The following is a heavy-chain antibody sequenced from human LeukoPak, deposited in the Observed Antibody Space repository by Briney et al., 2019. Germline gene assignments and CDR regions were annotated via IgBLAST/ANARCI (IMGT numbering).Heavy chain of an antibody. CDR2: INHSGST. CDR1: GGSFSGYY. V-gene: IGHV4-34*01. CDR3: ARSLYGGNSIYDY. J-gene: IGHJ4*02. Sequence: SETLSLTCAVYGGSFSGYYWSWIRQPPGKGLEWIGEINHSGSTNYNPSLKSRVTISVDTSKNQFSLNLSSVTAADTAVYYCARSLYGGNSIYDYWGQGTLVTVSS. D-gene: IGHD4-23*01.